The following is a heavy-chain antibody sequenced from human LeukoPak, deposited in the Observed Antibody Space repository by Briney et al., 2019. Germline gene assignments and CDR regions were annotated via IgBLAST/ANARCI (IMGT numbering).Heavy chain of an antibody. Sequence: PSQTLSLTXTVSGGSISSGDYYWSWIRQPPGKGLEWIGYIYYSGSTYYNPSLKSRVTISVDTSKNQFSLKLSSVTAADTAVYYCARVGFCTNGVCYLYYYYMDVWGKGTTVTVSS. CDR2: IYYSGST. CDR3: ARVGFCTNGVCYLYYYYMDV. V-gene: IGHV4-30-4*08. D-gene: IGHD2-8*01. J-gene: IGHJ6*03. CDR1: GGSISSGDYY.